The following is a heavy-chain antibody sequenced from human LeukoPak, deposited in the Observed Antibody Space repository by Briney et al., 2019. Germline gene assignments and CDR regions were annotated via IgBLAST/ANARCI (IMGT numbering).Heavy chain of an antibody. D-gene: IGHD5-12*01. CDR3: ATTYDGGVYYFDY. Sequence: GASVKVSCKASGYTFTGYYMHWVRQAPGQGLERMGWINPNSGGTNYAQKFQGRVTMTRDTSISTAYMELSRLRSDDTAVYYCATTYDGGVYYFDYWGQGTLVTVSS. V-gene: IGHV1-2*02. CDR2: INPNSGGT. J-gene: IGHJ4*02. CDR1: GYTFTGYY.